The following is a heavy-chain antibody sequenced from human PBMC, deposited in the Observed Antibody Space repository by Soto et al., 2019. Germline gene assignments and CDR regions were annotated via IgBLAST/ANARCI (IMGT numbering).Heavy chain of an antibody. J-gene: IGHJ4*02. Sequence: SETLSLTCTVSGGSISSSKYYWGWIRQAPGKGLEWIGSIYYSGSTYYNPSLKSRVTISVDTSKNQFSLKLSSTTAADTAVYYCARHGRYYDIGDLTDYWGQGSMVTVSS. CDR1: GGSISSSKYY. CDR2: IYYSGST. D-gene: IGHD3-22*01. CDR3: ARHGRYYDIGDLTDY. V-gene: IGHV4-39*01.